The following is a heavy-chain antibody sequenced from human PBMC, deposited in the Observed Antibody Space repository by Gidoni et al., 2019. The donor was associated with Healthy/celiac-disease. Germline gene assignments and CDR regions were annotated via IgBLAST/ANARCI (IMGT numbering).Heavy chain of an antibody. CDR3: ASGDRGWFDP. V-gene: IGHV1-69*04. CDR2: IIPILGIA. Sequence: QVQLVQSGAEVKKPGSSVTVSCTASGGTFSRYAISWVRQSPGQGLEWMGRIIPILGIANYAQKFQGRVTITADKSTSTAYMELSSLRSEDTAVYYCASGDRGWFDPWGQGTLVTVSS. D-gene: IGHD3-10*01. CDR1: GGTFSRYA. J-gene: IGHJ5*02.